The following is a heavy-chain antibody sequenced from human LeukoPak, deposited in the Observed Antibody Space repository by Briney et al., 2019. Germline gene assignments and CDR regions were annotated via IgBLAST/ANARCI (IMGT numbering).Heavy chain of an antibody. V-gene: IGHV3-20*04. CDR2: INWNGGST. D-gene: IGHD6-6*01. J-gene: IGHJ5*02. Sequence: PGGSLRLSCAASGFTFDDYGMSWVRQAPGKGLEWVSGINWNGGSTGYADSVKGRFTISRDNAKNSLYLQMNSLRAEDTALYYCARDSFGYSSSSNWFDPWGQGTLVTVSS. CDR3: ARDSFGYSSSSNWFDP. CDR1: GFTFDDYG.